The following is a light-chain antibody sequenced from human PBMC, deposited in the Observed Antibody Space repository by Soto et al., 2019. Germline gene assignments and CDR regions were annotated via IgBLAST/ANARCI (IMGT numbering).Light chain of an antibody. CDR1: QSISAW. Sequence: DIQMTQSPSTLSTSVVDRVSINCRASQSISAWLAWYQQKPGKAPKLLIYKASTLKSGVPSRFSGSGSGTEFTLTISSLQPDDFATYYCQQYNSYPWTFGQGTKVDI. CDR3: QQYNSYPWT. J-gene: IGKJ1*01. V-gene: IGKV1-5*03. CDR2: KAS.